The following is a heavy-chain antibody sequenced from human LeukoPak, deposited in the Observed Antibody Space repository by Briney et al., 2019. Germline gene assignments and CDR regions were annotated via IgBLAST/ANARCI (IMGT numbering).Heavy chain of an antibody. V-gene: IGHV3-21*01. CDR3: ARSGVADFWSGYYEAYYFDY. CDR2: ISSSSYI. Sequence: GGPLRLSCAASGFTFSSYSMNWVRQAPGKGLEWVSSISSSSYIYYADSVKGRFTISRDNAKNSLYLRMNSLRAEDTAVYYCARSGVADFWSGYYEAYYFDYWGQGTLVTVSS. CDR1: GFTFSSYS. D-gene: IGHD3-3*01. J-gene: IGHJ4*02.